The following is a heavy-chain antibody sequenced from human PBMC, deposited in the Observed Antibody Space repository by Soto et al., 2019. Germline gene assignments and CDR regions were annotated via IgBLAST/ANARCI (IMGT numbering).Heavy chain of an antibody. J-gene: IGHJ1*01. Sequence: SVKVSCKASGGTFSSYAISWVRQAPGQGLEWMGGIIPIFGTANYAQKFQGRVTMTADASTSTAYMELSSLRSEDTAVSDCLLWGRDCQHWGTGTLVTVSS. D-gene: IGHD2-2*01. CDR1: GGTFSSYA. CDR3: LLWGRDCQH. V-gene: IGHV1-69*13. CDR2: IIPIFGTA.